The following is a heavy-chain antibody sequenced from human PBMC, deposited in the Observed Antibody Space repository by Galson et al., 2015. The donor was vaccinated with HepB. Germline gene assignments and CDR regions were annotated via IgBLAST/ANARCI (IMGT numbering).Heavy chain of an antibody. CDR2: ISYDGSNK. Sequence: SLRLSCAASGFTFSSYGMHWVRQAPGKGLEWVAVISYDGSNKYYADSVKGRFTISRDNSKNTLYLQMNSLRAEDTAVYYCAKDPGYSLAYFDYWGQGTLVTVSS. CDR3: AKDPGYSLAYFDY. V-gene: IGHV3-30*18. J-gene: IGHJ4*02. CDR1: GFTFSSYG. D-gene: IGHD5-18*01.